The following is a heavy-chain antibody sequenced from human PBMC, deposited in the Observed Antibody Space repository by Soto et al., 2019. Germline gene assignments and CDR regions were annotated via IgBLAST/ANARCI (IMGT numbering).Heavy chain of an antibody. D-gene: IGHD3-10*01. CDR2: SKNKADSYTT. J-gene: IGHJ1*01. CDR3: TVWGSGNDFGDA. CDR1: GFTFSDHY. Sequence: EVQLVESGGGLVQPGGSLRLSCAASGFTFSDHYMDWVRQAPGKGLEWVGRSKNKADSYTTEYAASVKGRFTISREGSENSLYLQMNRLKTEDTAVYYCTVWGSGNDFGDAWGQGSLVTVSS. V-gene: IGHV3-72*01.